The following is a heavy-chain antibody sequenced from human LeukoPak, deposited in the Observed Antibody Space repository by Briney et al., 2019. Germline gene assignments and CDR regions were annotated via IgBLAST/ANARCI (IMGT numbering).Heavy chain of an antibody. Sequence: GGSLRLSCAASGFTFSSYSMNWVRQAPGKGLEWVSSISSSSSYIYYADSVKGRFTISRDNAKNSLYLQMNSLRAEDTAVYYCARDDILTGRYYFDYWGQGTLVTVSS. V-gene: IGHV3-21*01. CDR2: ISSSSSYI. D-gene: IGHD3-9*01. CDR1: GFTFSSYS. J-gene: IGHJ4*02. CDR3: ARDDILTGRYYFDY.